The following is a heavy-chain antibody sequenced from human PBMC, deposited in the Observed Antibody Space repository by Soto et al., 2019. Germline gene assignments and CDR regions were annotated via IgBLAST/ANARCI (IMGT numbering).Heavy chain of an antibody. CDR1: GYTFTSYG. V-gene: IGHV1-18*04. D-gene: IGHD6-19*01. J-gene: IGHJ4*02. CDR3: ARLSDPGWYFDY. CDR2: ISAYNGNT. Sequence: ASVKVSCKASGYTFTSYGISCVVQAPGQGLEWMGWISAYNGNTNYAQKLQGRVTMTTDTSTSTAYMELRSLRSDDTAVYYCARLSDPGWYFDYWGQGTLVTVSS.